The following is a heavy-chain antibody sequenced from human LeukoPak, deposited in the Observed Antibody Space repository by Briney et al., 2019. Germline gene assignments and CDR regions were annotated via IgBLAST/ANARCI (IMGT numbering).Heavy chain of an antibody. CDR2: ISYDGSNK. CDR1: GFTFSSYA. V-gene: IGHV3-30*04. J-gene: IGHJ4*02. CDR3: ARGGLRSSGPIDY. D-gene: IGHD1-26*01. Sequence: GGSLRLSCAASGFTFSSYAMHWVRQAPGKGLEWVAVISYDGSNKYYADSVKGRFTISRDNSKNTLYLQMNSLRAEDTAVYYCARGGLRSSGPIDYWGQGTLVTVSS.